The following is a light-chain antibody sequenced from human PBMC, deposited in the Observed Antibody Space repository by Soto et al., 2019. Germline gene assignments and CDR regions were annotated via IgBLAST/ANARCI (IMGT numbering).Light chain of an antibody. CDR2: MGS. Sequence: DTVMTQSPFSLPVTPGEPASISRRSSQSLLDSNGYNYLDWYLQKPGQSPQLLIYMGSNRASGVPDRFSGSGSGSDFTLKISRVEAEDVGVYYCMQALRTPFTFGQGTRLEIK. V-gene: IGKV2-28*01. J-gene: IGKJ5*01. CDR3: MQALRTPFT. CDR1: QSLLDSNGYNY.